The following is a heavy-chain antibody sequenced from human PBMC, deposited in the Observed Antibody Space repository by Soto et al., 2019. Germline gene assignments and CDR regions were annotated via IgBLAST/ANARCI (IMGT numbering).Heavy chain of an antibody. D-gene: IGHD3-22*01. V-gene: IGHV3-15*01. CDR1: GFTFSNAW. Sequence: WLSLRLSCAASGFTFSNAWMSWVRQAPGKGLEWVGRIKSKTDGGTTDYAAPVKGRFNISRDDSKNTLYLQMNSLKTEDTAVYYCTTDDYYDSSGSTDYWGQGTLDTVSS. CDR2: IKSKTDGGTT. CDR3: TTDDYYDSSGSTDY. J-gene: IGHJ4*02.